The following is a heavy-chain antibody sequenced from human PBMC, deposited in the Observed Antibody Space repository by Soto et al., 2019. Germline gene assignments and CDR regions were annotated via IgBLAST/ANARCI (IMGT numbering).Heavy chain of an antibody. CDR2: INHSGST. V-gene: IGHV4-34*01. D-gene: IGHD5-18*01. CDR3: ARGLNVSYVDY. CDR1: GGSFSGYY. Sequence: SETLSLTCAVYGGSFSGYYWSWIRQPPGKGLEWIGEINHSGSTNYNPSLKSRVTISVDTSKNQFSLKLSSVTAADTAVYYCARGLNVSYVDYWGQGTLVTVSS. J-gene: IGHJ4*02.